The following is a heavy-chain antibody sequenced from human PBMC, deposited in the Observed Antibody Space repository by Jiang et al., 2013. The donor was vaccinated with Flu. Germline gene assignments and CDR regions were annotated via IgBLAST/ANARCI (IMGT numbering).Heavy chain of an antibody. CDR1: GFTFSSYA. Sequence: LLESGGGLVQPGGSLRLSCAASGFTFSSYAMSWVRQAPGKGLEWVSAISGSGGSTYYADSVKGRFTISRDNSKNTLYLQMNSLRAEDTAVYYCAKGHYYDSSGYWYYFDYWGQGTLVTVSS. V-gene: IGHV3-23*01. CDR2: ISGSGGST. CDR3: AKGHYYDSSGYWYYFDY. J-gene: IGHJ4*02. D-gene: IGHD3-22*01.